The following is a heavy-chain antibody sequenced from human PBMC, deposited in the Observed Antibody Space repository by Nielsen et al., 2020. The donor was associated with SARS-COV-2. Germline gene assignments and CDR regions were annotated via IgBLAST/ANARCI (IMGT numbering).Heavy chain of an antibody. J-gene: IGHJ4*02. CDR2: ISSSSSYI. CDR3: ASVGYRYSGGLV. Sequence: GGSLRLSCAASGFTFSSYSMNWVRQAPGKGLEWVSSISSSSSYIYYADSVKGRFTISRDNAKNSLYLQMNSLRAEDTAVYYCASVGYRYSGGLVWGQGTLVTVSS. CDR1: GFTFSSYS. V-gene: IGHV3-21*01. D-gene: IGHD3-16*02.